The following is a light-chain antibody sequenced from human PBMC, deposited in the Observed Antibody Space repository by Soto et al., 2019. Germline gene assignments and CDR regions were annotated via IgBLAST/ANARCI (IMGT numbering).Light chain of an antibody. J-gene: IGKJ1*01. CDR2: GAS. V-gene: IGKV3-20*01. CDR1: QSVSSN. CDR3: QQYGSSRT. Sequence: EIVMTQSPSTLSVSPGERATLSCRASQSVSSNLACYQQKPGQAPRLLIYGASSRATGIPDRFSGSWSGADFTLTISRLEPEDFAVYYCQQYGSSRTFGQGTKVDIK.